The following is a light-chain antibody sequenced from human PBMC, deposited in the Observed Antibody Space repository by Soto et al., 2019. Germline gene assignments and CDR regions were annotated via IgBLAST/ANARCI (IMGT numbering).Light chain of an antibody. V-gene: IGKV3-20*01. CDR3: QQYGGSPIT. CDR1: QSVSSS. Sequence: EIVMTQSPAILSLSPVERAALSCRSSQSVSSSLAWYQQKPGQAPRLLISGATSRATGIPDRFSGSGSGTDFTLTISRLDPEDFALYYCQQYGGSPITFGLGTRLEIK. CDR2: GAT. J-gene: IGKJ5*01.